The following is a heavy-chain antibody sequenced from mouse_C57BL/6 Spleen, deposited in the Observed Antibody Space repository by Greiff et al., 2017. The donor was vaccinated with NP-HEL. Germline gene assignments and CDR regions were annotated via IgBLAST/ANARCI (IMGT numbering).Heavy chain of an antibody. D-gene: IGHD2-2*01. J-gene: IGHJ1*03. CDR3: ARERYGYDRYFDV. V-gene: IGHV3-1*01. CDR1: GYSITSGYD. Sequence: DVKLQESGPGMVKPSQSLSLTCTVTGYSITSGYDWHWIRHFPGNKLEWMGYISYSGSTNYNPSLKSRISITHDTSKNHFFLKLNSVTTEDTATYYCARERYGYDRYFDVWGTGTTVTVSS. CDR2: ISYSGST.